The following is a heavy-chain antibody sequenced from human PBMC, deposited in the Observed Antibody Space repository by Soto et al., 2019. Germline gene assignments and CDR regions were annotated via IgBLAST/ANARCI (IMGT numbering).Heavy chain of an antibody. Sequence: GGSLRLSCAASGFTFSSYAMHWVRQAPGKGLEWVAVISYDGSNKYYADSVKGRFTISRDNSKNTLYLQMNSLRAEDTAVYYCASRSGYRGKEYYYYGMDVWGQGTTVTVSS. CDR2: ISYDGSNK. CDR3: ASRSGYRGKEYYYYGMDV. D-gene: IGHD3-22*01. J-gene: IGHJ6*02. V-gene: IGHV3-30-3*01. CDR1: GFTFSSYA.